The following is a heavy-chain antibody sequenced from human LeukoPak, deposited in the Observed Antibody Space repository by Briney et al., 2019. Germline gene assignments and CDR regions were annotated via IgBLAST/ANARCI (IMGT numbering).Heavy chain of an antibody. Sequence: TSETLSLTCAVYGGSFSGYYWSWIRQPPGKGLEWIGEINHSGSTNYNPSLKSRVTISVDTSKNQFSLKLSSVTAADTAVYYCARTYYGSGSYLRYYYYMDVWGKGTTVTISS. CDR2: INHSGST. CDR3: ARTYYGSGSYLRYYYYMDV. D-gene: IGHD3-10*01. CDR1: GGSFSGYY. V-gene: IGHV4-34*01. J-gene: IGHJ6*03.